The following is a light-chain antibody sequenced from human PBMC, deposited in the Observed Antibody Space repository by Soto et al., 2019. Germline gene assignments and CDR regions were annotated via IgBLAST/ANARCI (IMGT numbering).Light chain of an antibody. CDR2: EVS. CDR3: SSYTRSSIDYV. V-gene: IGLV2-14*01. CDR1: SSDVGGYNY. Sequence: QSALTQPASVSGSPGQSITISCTGTSSDVGGYNYVSWYQQHPGKAPKLMIYEVSNRPSGVSNRFSGSKSGNTASLTISGLQAEDEADYCCSSYTRSSIDYVFGTGTKLTVL. J-gene: IGLJ1*01.